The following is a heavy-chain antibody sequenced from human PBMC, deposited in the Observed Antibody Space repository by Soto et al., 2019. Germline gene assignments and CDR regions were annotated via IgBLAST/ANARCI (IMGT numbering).Heavy chain of an antibody. D-gene: IGHD3-3*01. CDR3: AKSVGAYDFDPNWFDP. CDR2: ISYDGSNK. Sequence: GGSLRLSCAASGFTFSSYGMHWVRQAPGKGLEWVAVISYDGSNKYYADSVKGRFTISRDNSKNTLYLQMNSLRAEDTAVYYCAKSVGAYDFDPNWFDPWGQGTLVTVSS. CDR1: GFTFSSYG. J-gene: IGHJ5*02. V-gene: IGHV3-30*18.